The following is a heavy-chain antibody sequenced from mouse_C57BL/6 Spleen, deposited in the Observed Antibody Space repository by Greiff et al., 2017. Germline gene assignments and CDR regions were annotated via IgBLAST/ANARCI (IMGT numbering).Heavy chain of an antibody. D-gene: IGHD2-2*01. Sequence: EVQLVESGGGLVKPGGSLKLSCAASGFTFSDYGMHWVRQAPEKGLEWVAYISSGSSTIYYAATVKGRFTISRDNAKNTLFLQMTSLRSEDTAMYYCARKDYGYPYAMDYWGQGTSVTVSS. V-gene: IGHV5-17*01. CDR2: ISSGSSTI. CDR3: ARKDYGYPYAMDY. CDR1: GFTFSDYG. J-gene: IGHJ4*01.